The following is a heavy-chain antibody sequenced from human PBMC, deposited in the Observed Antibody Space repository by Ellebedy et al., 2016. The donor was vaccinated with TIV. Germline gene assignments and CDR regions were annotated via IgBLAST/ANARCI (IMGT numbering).Heavy chain of an antibody. D-gene: IGHD2/OR15-2a*01. Sequence: MPGGSLRLSCTVSGGSISSNNHYRGWVRQPPGKGLEYIRSVYYTGSTYYHPSLKRRVTVSADTSKNQFSLTLISVTAADTAMYYCTRHGRSDHNSVQYSDYWGQGTLVTVSS. CDR1: GGSISSNNHY. CDR3: TRHGRSDHNSVQYSDY. J-gene: IGHJ4*02. V-gene: IGHV4-39*01. CDR2: VYYTGST.